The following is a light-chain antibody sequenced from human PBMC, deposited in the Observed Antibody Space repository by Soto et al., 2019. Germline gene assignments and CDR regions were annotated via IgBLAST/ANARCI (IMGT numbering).Light chain of an antibody. CDR2: GAS. CDR1: QSVSNN. CDR3: QQYNTWWT. Sequence: EIVMTQSPATLSVSPGERATLSCRASQSVSNNLAWYQKKPGQAPRLLIYGASTRATGIPARFSGSGSGTVFTLTISSLQSEDFAVYYCQQYNTWWTFGQGTRVEIK. V-gene: IGKV3-15*01. J-gene: IGKJ1*01.